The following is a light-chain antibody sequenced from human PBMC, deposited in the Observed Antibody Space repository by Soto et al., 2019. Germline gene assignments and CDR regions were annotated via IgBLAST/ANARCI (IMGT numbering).Light chain of an antibody. CDR3: QQCSDWPLFT. CDR1: QSVSSY. Sequence: EIVMTQSPATLSVSPGERVTLSCRASQSVSSYLAWYQHKPGQPPRLLIYGASTRATGIPARFSGCGSGTDFTLTISSLQSEDSAVYFCQQCSDWPLFTFGQGTRLEIK. V-gene: IGKV3-15*01. J-gene: IGKJ5*01. CDR2: GAS.